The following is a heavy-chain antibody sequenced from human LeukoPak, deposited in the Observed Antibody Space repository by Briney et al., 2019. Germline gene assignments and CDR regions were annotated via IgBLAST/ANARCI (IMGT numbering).Heavy chain of an antibody. D-gene: IGHD3-22*01. J-gene: IGHJ4*02. V-gene: IGHV3-21*01. CDR2: ISSSSSYI. CDR3: ARGRGVVVTILYFDY. Sequence: GGSLRLSCAASGFTFSSYSMNWVRQAPGKGLEWVSSISSSSSYIYYADSVKGRFTISRDNAKNSLYLQMNSLRAEDTAVYYCARGRGVVVTILYFDYWGQGTLVTVSS. CDR1: GFTFSSYS.